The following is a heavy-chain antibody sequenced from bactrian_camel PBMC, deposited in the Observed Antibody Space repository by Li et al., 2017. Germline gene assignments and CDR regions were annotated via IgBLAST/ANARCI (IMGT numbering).Heavy chain of an antibody. J-gene: IGHJ4*01. V-gene: IGHV3S53*01. CDR2: IDNDDNT. D-gene: IGHD3*01. CDR3: AADGQWVSYPSYRHEYKN. CDR1: GNSKRLYW. Sequence: HVQLVESGGGSGQTGGSLRLSCVYSGNSKRLYWMGWFRQAPGKEREGIAAIDNDDNTQYADSVKGRFTISKDYARNTLHLQMNSLKPSDTAMYYCAADGQWVSYPSYRHEYKNWGQGTQVTVS.